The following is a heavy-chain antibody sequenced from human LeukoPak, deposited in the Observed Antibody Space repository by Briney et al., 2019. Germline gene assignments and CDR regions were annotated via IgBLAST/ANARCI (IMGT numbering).Heavy chain of an antibody. CDR2: INPNSGGT. CDR1: GYTFTGYY. V-gene: IGHV1-2*02. CDR3: ARGEARAAAGQNWFDL. Sequence: ASVKVSCKASGYTFTGYYMHWVRQAPGQGLEWMGWINPNSGGTNYAQKFQGRVTMTRDTSISTAYMELSRLRSDDTAVYYCARGEARAAAGQNWFDLWGQGTLVTVSS. J-gene: IGHJ5*02. D-gene: IGHD6-13*01.